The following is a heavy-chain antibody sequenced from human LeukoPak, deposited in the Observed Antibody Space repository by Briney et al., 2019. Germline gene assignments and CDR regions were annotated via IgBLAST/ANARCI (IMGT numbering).Heavy chain of an antibody. CDR2: ISGSGGST. CDR3: AKPRPHYKGRGAVAGTTFLYYYYGMDV. D-gene: IGHD6-19*01. Sequence: GGSLRLSCAASGFTFSSYAMSWVRQAPGKGLEWVSAISGSGGSTYYADSVKGRFTISRDNSKNTLYLQMNSLRAEDTAVYYCAKPRPHYKGRGAVAGTTFLYYYYGMDVWGQGTTVTVSS. V-gene: IGHV3-23*01. J-gene: IGHJ6*02. CDR1: GFTFSSYA.